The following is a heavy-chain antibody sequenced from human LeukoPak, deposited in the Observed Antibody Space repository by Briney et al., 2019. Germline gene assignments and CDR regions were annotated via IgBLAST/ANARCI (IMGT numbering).Heavy chain of an antibody. Sequence: SVKVSCKASGGTFSSYAISWVRQAPGQGLEWMGGIIPIFGTANYAQKFQGRVTITADESTSTAYMELSSLRSEDTAVYYCARDGAIVDTAMVTIYYGMDVWGQGTTVTVSS. CDR2: IIPIFGTA. J-gene: IGHJ6*02. V-gene: IGHV1-69*01. D-gene: IGHD5-18*01. CDR3: ARDGAIVDTAMVTIYYGMDV. CDR1: GGTFSSYA.